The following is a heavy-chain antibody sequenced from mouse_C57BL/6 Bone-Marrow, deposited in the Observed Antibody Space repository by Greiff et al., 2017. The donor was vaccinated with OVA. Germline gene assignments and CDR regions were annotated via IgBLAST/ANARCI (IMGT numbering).Heavy chain of an antibody. J-gene: IGHJ4*01. CDR2: ISNGGGST. Sequence: EVKVVESGGGLVQPGGSLKLSCAASGFTFSDYYMYWVRQTPEKRLEWVAYISNGGGSTYYPDTVKGRFTISRDNATNTLYLQMSRLKSEDTAMYYCARQGAVYAMDYWGQGTSVTVSS. CDR1: GFTFSDYY. CDR3: ARQGAVYAMDY. V-gene: IGHV5-12*01.